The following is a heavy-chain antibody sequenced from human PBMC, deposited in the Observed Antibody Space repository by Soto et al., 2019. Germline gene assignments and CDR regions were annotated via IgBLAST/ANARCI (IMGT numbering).Heavy chain of an antibody. Sequence: SGPRCEPKQTLTRTSTFSGFSLSTSGVGVGWIRNPPGKALEWLALIYWNDDKRYSPSLKSRLTITKDTSKNQVVLTMTNMDPVDTATYYCAHRTAGTTGQRWFGPWRQGTLVTVSS. CDR1: GFSLSTSGVG. V-gene: IGHV2-5*01. D-gene: IGHD6-19*01. J-gene: IGHJ5*02. CDR2: IYWNDDK. CDR3: AHRTAGTTGQRWFGP.